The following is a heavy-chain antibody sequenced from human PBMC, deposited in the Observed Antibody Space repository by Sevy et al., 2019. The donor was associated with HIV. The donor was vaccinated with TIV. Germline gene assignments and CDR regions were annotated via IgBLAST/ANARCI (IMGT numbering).Heavy chain of an antibody. D-gene: IGHD2-8*01. CDR2: INQHGTEI. CDR1: GFTFTDSW. CDR3: ARWIGKDGAY. V-gene: IGHV3-7*03. Sequence: RGYLRLSCTASGFTFTDSWMHWVRQAPGQGLEWLANINQHGTEIYYVNSVKGRFTISRDNSKNSVFLQMTSLRAGDTAAYYCARWIGKDGAYWGQGTLVTVSS. J-gene: IGHJ4*02.